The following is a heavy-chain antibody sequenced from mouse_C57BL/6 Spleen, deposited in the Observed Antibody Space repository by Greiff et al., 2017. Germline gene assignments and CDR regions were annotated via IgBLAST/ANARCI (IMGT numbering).Heavy chain of an antibody. J-gene: IGHJ4*01. CDR1: GFTFSSYA. CDR2: ISDGGSYT. CDR3: ARDKKCMDY. V-gene: IGHV5-4*01. Sequence: EVKLEESGGGLVKPGGSLKLSCAASGFTFSSYAMSWVRQTPEKRLEWVATISDGGSYTYYPDNVKGRFTISRDNAKNNLYLQMSHLKSEDTAMYYCARDKKCMDYWGQGTSVTVSS. D-gene: IGHD1-3*01.